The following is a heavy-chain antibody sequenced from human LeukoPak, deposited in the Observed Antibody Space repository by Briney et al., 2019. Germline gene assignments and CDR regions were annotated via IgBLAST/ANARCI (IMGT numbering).Heavy chain of an antibody. CDR3: ASGRSKYSSSSGDYFDY. CDR1: GFTFDDYA. V-gene: IGHV3-9*01. D-gene: IGHD6-6*01. Sequence: GGSLRLSCAASGFTFDDYAMHWVRQAPGRGLERVSGISWNSGSIGYADSVKGRFTISRDNSKNTLYLQMNSLRAEDTAVYYCASGRSKYSSSSGDYFDYWGQGTLVTVSS. CDR2: ISWNSGSI. J-gene: IGHJ4*02.